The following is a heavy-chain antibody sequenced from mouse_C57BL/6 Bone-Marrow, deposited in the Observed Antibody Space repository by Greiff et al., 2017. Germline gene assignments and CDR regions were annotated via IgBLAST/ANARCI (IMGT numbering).Heavy chain of an antibody. V-gene: IGHV1-81*01. J-gene: IGHJ3*01. D-gene: IGHD3-2*02. CDR3: ARGQLRLRFAY. CDR1: GYTFTSYG. CDR2: IYPRSGNT. Sequence: VQLKESGAELARPGASVKLSCKASGYTFTSYGISWVKQRTGQGLEWIGEIYPRSGNTYYNEKFKGKATLTADKSSSTAYMELRSLTSEDSAVYFCARGQLRLRFAYWGQGTLVTVSA.